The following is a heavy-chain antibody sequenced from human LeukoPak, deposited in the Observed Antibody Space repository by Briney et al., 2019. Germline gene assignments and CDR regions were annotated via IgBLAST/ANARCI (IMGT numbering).Heavy chain of an antibody. CDR1: GFTFSTYS. Sequence: GGPLRLSCAASGFTFSTYSMNWVRHTPAKALEWVSYISYTISTKYYADSVKGRFAISRDNAKNSLYLQMNSLRDEDTAVYYCARWAATVTSSYYFDYWGQGTLVTVSS. CDR3: ARWAATVTSSYYFDY. J-gene: IGHJ4*02. D-gene: IGHD4-17*01. V-gene: IGHV3-48*02. CDR2: ISYTISTK.